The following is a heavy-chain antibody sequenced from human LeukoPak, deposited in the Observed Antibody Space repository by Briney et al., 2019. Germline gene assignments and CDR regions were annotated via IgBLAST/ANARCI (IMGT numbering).Heavy chain of an antibody. CDR1: GYTFTGYY. D-gene: IGHD2-2*01. J-gene: IGHJ5*02. CDR2: INPNSGGT. Sequence: ASVKVSCKASGYTFTGYYMHWVRQAPGQGLEWMGWINPNSGGTNYAQKFQGRVTMTRDTSISTAYMELSRLRSDDTAVYYCARGCLPAANNWFDPWGQGTLVTVSS. V-gene: IGHV1-2*02. CDR3: ARGCLPAANNWFDP.